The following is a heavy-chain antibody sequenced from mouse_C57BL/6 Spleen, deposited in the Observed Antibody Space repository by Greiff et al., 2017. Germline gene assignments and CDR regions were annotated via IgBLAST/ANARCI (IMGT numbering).Heavy chain of an antibody. CDR1: GYTFTSYG. Sequence: QVQLQQSGAELARPGASVKLSCKASGYTFTSYGISWVKQRTGQGLEWIGEIYPGSGNTNYNEKFKGKATLTADKSSSTAYMELRSLTSEDSAVYFCARGDYGVGYAMDYWGQGTSVTVSS. CDR2: IYPGSGNT. D-gene: IGHD2-4*01. V-gene: IGHV1-81*01. CDR3: ARGDYGVGYAMDY. J-gene: IGHJ4*01.